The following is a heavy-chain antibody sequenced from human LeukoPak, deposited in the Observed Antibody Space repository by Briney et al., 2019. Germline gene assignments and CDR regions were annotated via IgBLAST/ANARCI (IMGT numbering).Heavy chain of an antibody. Sequence: ASVKGSCKASGYTFTGYYMHWVRQAPGQGLEWMGWINPNSGGTNYAQKFQGWVTKTRDTSISTAYMELSRLRSDDTAVYYCARERGYSGYGPIGYWGQGTLVTVSS. D-gene: IGHD5-12*01. CDR2: INPNSGGT. CDR1: GYTFTGYY. J-gene: IGHJ4*02. CDR3: ARERGYSGYGPIGY. V-gene: IGHV1-2*04.